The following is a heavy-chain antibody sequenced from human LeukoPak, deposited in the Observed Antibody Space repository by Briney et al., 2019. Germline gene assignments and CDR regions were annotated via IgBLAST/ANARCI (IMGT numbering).Heavy chain of an antibody. CDR3: ARAIAARPNWFDP. CDR1: GYSFTSYW. J-gene: IGHJ5*02. D-gene: IGHD6-6*01. V-gene: IGHV5-51*01. CDR2: IYPGDSDT. Sequence: GESLKISCKGSGYSFTSYWIGWVRQMPGKGLEWMGIIYPGDSDTRYSPSFQGQVTISADKSISTAYLQWSSLRASDTAMYYCARAIAARPNWFDPWGQGTLVTVSS.